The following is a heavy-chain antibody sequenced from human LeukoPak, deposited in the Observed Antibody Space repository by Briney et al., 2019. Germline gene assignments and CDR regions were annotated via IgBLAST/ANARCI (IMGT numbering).Heavy chain of an antibody. V-gene: IGHV3-23*01. J-gene: IGHJ5*02. Sequence: GGSLRLSCAASGFTFSSNAMSWVRQAPGKGLEWVSAISGSRATTYYADSVKGRFTISRDNSKNTLYLQMNSLRAEDTAVYYCAKVSGSSSWYLFDPWGQGTLVTVSS. D-gene: IGHD6-13*01. CDR1: GFTFSSNA. CDR2: ISGSRATT. CDR3: AKVSGSSSWYLFDP.